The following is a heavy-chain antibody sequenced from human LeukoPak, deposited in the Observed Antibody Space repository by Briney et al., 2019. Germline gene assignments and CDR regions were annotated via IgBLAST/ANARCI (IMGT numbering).Heavy chain of an antibody. CDR2: ISSSSSYI. CDR1: GFTFSSYS. Sequence: PGGSLRLSCAASGFTFSSYSMNWVRQAPGKGLEWVSSISSSSSYIYYADSVKGRFTISRDNAKNSLYLQMNSLRAEDTAVYYCAKDQTVNYYDSSGYDYWGQGTLVTVSS. D-gene: IGHD3-22*01. J-gene: IGHJ4*02. CDR3: AKDQTVNYYDSSGYDY. V-gene: IGHV3-21*04.